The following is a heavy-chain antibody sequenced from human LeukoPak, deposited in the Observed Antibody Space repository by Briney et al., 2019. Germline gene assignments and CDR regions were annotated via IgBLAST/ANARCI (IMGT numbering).Heavy chain of an antibody. V-gene: IGHV3-23*01. CDR2: ISGSGGST. CDR3: AKDRSVVID. Sequence: TGGSLRLSCAASGFTFSNYAMSWVRQAPGKGLEWVSSISGSGGSTYYTDSVRGRFTISRDNSRNTLYLQMNSLRADDTAVYYCAKDRSVVIDWGQGTLVTVSS. D-gene: IGHD4-23*01. J-gene: IGHJ4*02. CDR1: GFTFSNYA.